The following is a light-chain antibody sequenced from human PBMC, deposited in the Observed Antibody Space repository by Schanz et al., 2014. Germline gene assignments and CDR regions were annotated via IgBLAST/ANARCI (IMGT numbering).Light chain of an antibody. CDR3: QQYNNWRT. Sequence: EIVLTQSPGTLSLSPGDRATLSCMTSQSVSSSDLAWYQQKPGQAPRLLIYGASSRATGIPDRFSGSGSGTDFTLTISSLQSEDFAVYYCQQYNNWRTFGQGTKVEIK. V-gene: IGKV3-20*01. CDR1: QSVSSSD. J-gene: IGKJ1*01. CDR2: GAS.